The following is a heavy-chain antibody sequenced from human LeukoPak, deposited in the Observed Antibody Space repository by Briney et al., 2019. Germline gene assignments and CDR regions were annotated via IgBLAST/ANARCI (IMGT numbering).Heavy chain of an antibody. Sequence: GGSLRLSCAASGFTVSSNYMSWVRQAPGKGLEWVSVIYSGGSTYYADSVNGRFTISRDNSKNTLYLQMNSLRAEDTAVYYCARDRGNSPLGYWGQGTLVTVSS. CDR3: ARDRGNSPLGY. D-gene: IGHD1-7*01. CDR2: IYSGGST. CDR1: GFTVSSNY. J-gene: IGHJ4*02. V-gene: IGHV3-66*01.